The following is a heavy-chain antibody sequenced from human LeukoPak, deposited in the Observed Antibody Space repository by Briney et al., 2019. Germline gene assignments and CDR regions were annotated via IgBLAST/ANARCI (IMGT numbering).Heavy chain of an antibody. D-gene: IGHD1-26*01. V-gene: IGHV1-69*05. CDR2: IIPIFGTA. CDR3: ASPSGSYPNFDY. CDR1: GGTFSSYA. J-gene: IGHJ4*02. Sequence: GASVKVSCKASGGTFSSYAISWVRQAPGQGLEWMGGIIPIFGTANYAQKFQGRVTITTDESTSTAYMELSSLRSEDTAVYYCASPSGSYPNFDYWGQETLVTVSS.